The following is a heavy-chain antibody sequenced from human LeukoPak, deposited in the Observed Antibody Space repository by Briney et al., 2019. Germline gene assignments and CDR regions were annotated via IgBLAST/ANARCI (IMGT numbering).Heavy chain of an antibody. J-gene: IGHJ6*02. D-gene: IGHD6-19*01. CDR3: ARGGYSRGWYYVGKDYYGMDV. V-gene: IGHV1-18*01. Sequence: GASVKVSCKASGYTFTSYGISWVRQAPGQGLEWMGWISAYNGNTNYAQKLQGRVTMTTDTSTSTAYMELRSLRSDDTAVYYCARGGYSRGWYYVGKDYYGMDVWGQGTTVTVSS. CDR1: GYTFTSYG. CDR2: ISAYNGNT.